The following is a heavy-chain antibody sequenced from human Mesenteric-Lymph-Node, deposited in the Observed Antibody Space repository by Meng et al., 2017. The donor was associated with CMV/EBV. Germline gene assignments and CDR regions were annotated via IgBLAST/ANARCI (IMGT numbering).Heavy chain of an antibody. CDR2: IIPIFGTA. J-gene: IGHJ4*02. D-gene: IGHD6-13*01. CDR3: ARGRRDMYSSSWTFDY. V-gene: IGHV1-69*05. Sequence: SGGTFSSYASSWVRQAPGQGLEWMGGIIPIFGTANYAQKFQGRVTITTDESTSTAYMELSSLRSEDTAVYYCARGRRDMYSSSWTFDYWGQGTLVTVSS. CDR1: GGTFSSYA.